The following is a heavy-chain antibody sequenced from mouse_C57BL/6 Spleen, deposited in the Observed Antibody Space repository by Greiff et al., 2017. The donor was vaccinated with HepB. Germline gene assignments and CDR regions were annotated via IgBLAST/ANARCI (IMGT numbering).Heavy chain of an antibody. J-gene: IGHJ4*01. D-gene: IGHD2-2*01. Sequence: QVQLKQPGAELVKPGASVKMSCKASGYTFTSYWITWVKQRPGQGLEWIGDIYPGSGSTNYNEKFKSKATLTVDTSSSTAYMQLSSLTSEDSAVYYCARVEGYDYYAMDYWGQGTSVTVSS. CDR1: GYTFTSYW. CDR2: IYPGSGST. V-gene: IGHV1-55*01. CDR3: ARVEGYDYYAMDY.